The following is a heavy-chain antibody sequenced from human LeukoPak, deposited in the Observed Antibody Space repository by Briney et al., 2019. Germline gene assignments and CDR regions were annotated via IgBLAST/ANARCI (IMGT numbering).Heavy chain of an antibody. CDR3: ARARGVRGPDY. J-gene: IGHJ4*02. CDR1: GFTFSSYA. Sequence: PGGSLRLSCAASGFTFSSYAMHWVRQAPGKGLEWVAVISYDGSNKYYADSVKGRFTISRDNSKNTLYLQMNSLRAEDTAVYYCARARGVRGPDYWGQGTLVTVSS. CDR2: ISYDGSNK. D-gene: IGHD3-10*01. V-gene: IGHV3-30*04.